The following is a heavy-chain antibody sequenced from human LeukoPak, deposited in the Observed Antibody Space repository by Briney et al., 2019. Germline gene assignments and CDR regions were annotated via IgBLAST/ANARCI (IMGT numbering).Heavy chain of an antibody. Sequence: GGSLRLSCAASGFTFDDYAMHWVRQAPGKGLEWVAVISYDGSNKNYPDSVKGRFTISRDNSKNTVDLQMNSLRAEDTAVYYCARVYRNEEGFWTPNNYMDVWGKGTTVTVSS. J-gene: IGHJ6*03. CDR1: GFTFDDYA. CDR2: ISYDGSNK. CDR3: ARVYRNEEGFWTPNNYMDV. V-gene: IGHV3-30*03. D-gene: IGHD3/OR15-3a*01.